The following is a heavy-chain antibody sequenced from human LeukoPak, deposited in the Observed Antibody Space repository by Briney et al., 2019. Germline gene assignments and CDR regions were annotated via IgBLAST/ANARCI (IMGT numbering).Heavy chain of an antibody. CDR3: ARTIYYYDSSGYYYGQGFDP. D-gene: IGHD3-22*01. Sequence: SETLSLTCTVSGGSISSYYWSWIRQPPGKGLEWIGYIYYSGGTNYNPSLKSRVTISVDTSKNQSSLKLSSVTAADTAVYYCARTIYYYDSSGYYYGQGFDPWGQGTLVTVSS. J-gene: IGHJ5*02. CDR1: GGSISSYY. CDR2: IYYSGGT. V-gene: IGHV4-59*01.